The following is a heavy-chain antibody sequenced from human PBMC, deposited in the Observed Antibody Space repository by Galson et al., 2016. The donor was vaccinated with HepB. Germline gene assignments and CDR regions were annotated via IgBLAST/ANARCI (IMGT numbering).Heavy chain of an antibody. J-gene: IGHJ4*02. V-gene: IGHV3-23*01. Sequence: SLRLSCAASGFPLRDYALNWVRQAPGTGLQRVPTISGRGDNTYYGDSVKGRFAVARDNSKNTLSLQLSSLGAEDTAVYYCVRSNFADYWGQGVLVTVTS. D-gene: IGHD4-11*01. CDR3: VRSNFADY. CDR1: GFPLRDYA. CDR2: ISGRGDNT.